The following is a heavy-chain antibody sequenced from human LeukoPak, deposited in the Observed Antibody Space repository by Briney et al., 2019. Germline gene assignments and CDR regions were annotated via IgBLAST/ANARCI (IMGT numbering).Heavy chain of an antibody. Sequence: SETLSLTCSVSGGSISSGSYYWSWIRQPAGKGLEWIGRIYTSGSTNYNPSLKSRVTISVDTSKNQFSLKLSSVTAADTAVYYCARVYWQQLTNWFDPWGQGTLVTVSS. CDR1: GGSISSGSYY. CDR3: ARVYWQQLTNWFDP. D-gene: IGHD6-13*01. CDR2: IYTSGST. V-gene: IGHV4-61*02. J-gene: IGHJ5*02.